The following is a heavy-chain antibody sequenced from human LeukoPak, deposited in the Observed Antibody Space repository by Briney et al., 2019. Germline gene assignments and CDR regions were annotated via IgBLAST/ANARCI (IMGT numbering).Heavy chain of an antibody. J-gene: IGHJ4*02. V-gene: IGHV1-2*02. CDR3: ARSGSSSSIRFDY. Sequence: ASVKVSCKASGYTFTGYYMHWVRQAPGQGLEWMGWINPNSGGTNYAQKFQGRVTMTRDTSISTAYMELSRLRSDDTAVYYCARSGSSSSIRFDYWGQGTLVTVSS. CDR1: GYTFTGYY. D-gene: IGHD6-6*01. CDR2: INPNSGGT.